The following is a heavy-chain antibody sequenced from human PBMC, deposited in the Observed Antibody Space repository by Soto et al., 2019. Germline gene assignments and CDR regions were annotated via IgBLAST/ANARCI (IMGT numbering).Heavy chain of an antibody. CDR3: ARDRVEGQWLNWFDP. D-gene: IGHD6-19*01. CDR1: GDSVSSNTAA. J-gene: IGHJ5*02. V-gene: IGHV6-1*01. CDR2: TYYRSKWHN. Sequence: PSQTLSLTCAISGDSVSSNTAAWSWIRQSPSRGLEWLGRTYYRSKWHNHYAVSVKSRIIINADTSKNQFSLQLNFVTPEDTAVYYCARDRVEGQWLNWFDPWGQGTLVTVSS.